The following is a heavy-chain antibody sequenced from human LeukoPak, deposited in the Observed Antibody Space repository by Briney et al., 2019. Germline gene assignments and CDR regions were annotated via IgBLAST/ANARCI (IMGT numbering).Heavy chain of an antibody. V-gene: IGHV5-51*01. D-gene: IGHD2-8*01. Sequence: GASLKISCKGSGSSFTSYWIGWARQMPGKGLEGMGIIYPGDSDTRYSPSFQGQVTISADKSISTACLQWSSLKASDTAMYYCARRDCTNGVCPPWGQGTLVAVSS. CDR2: IYPGDSDT. CDR1: GSSFTSYW. CDR3: ARRDCTNGVCPP. J-gene: IGHJ5*02.